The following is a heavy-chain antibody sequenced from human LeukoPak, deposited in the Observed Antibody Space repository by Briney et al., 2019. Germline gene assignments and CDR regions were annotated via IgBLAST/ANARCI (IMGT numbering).Heavy chain of an antibody. CDR3: ARLNGSSLWKYGMDV. D-gene: IGHD6-13*01. Sequence: SETLSLTCTVSGGSISNYYWSWIRQPPGKGLEWIGYIYYSGSTNYNPSLKSRVTISVDTSKNQFSLKLSSVTAADTAVYYCARLNGSSLWKYGMDVWGQGTTVTVSS. CDR2: IYYSGST. J-gene: IGHJ6*02. V-gene: IGHV4-59*08. CDR1: GGSISNYY.